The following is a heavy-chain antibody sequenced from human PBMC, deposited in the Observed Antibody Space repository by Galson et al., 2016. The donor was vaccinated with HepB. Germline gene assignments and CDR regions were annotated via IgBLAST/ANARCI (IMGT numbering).Heavy chain of an antibody. CDR3: AGVVVAATNWFDP. CDR2: VNHSGAT. CDR1: GGSFNVYS. Sequence: SETLSLTCGVSGGSFNVYSWSWIRQPPGKGLEWIGEVNHSGATKYNPTLKSRVTISADTPKNQFSLKLTSMTAADTAVYYCAGVVVAATNWFDPWGQGTLVTVSS. V-gene: IGHV4-34*01. J-gene: IGHJ5*02. D-gene: IGHD2-15*01.